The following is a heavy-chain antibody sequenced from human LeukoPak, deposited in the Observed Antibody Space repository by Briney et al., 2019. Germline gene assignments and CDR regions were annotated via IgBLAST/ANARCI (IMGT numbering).Heavy chain of an antibody. CDR2: INTNTGNP. V-gene: IGHV7-4-1*02. Sequence: GASVKVSCKASGYTFTGYYMHWVRQAPGQGLEWMGWINTNTGNPTYDQGFTGRFVFSLDISVSTAHLQISSLKAEDTAVYYCALTSKWSDDGGVCFDYWGQGTLVTVSS. CDR1: GYTFTGYY. J-gene: IGHJ4*02. CDR3: ALTSKWSDDGGVCFDY. D-gene: IGHD2-8*01.